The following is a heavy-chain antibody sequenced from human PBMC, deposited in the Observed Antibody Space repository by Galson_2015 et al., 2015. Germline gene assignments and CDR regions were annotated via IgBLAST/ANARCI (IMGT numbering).Heavy chain of an antibody. Sequence: PLSLTCPVSGGSISSGGYYWSWIRQHPGKGLEWIGYIYYSGSTYYNPSLKSRVTISVDTSKNQFSLKLSSVTAADTAVYYCARWGRGSSTSCYWFDPWGQGTLVTVSS. CDR2: IYYSGST. CDR3: ARWGRGSSTSCYWFDP. CDR1: GGSISSGGYY. J-gene: IGHJ5*02. D-gene: IGHD2-2*01. V-gene: IGHV4-31*03.